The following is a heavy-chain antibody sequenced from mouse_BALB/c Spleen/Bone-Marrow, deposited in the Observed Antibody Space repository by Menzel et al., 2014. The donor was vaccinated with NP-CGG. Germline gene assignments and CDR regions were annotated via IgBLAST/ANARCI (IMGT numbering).Heavy chain of an antibody. Sequence: VQLQQSGAELVKPGASVKLSCTASGFNIKDTYMHWVKQRPEQGLEWIGRIDPANGNTKYDPKFQGKATITADTSSNTADLQRIRLTSEDTAVYYSASYRYEWYFDVWGAGTTVTVSS. D-gene: IGHD2-14*01. CDR3: ASYRYEWYFDV. CDR2: IDPANGNT. V-gene: IGHV14-3*02. CDR1: GFNIKDTY. J-gene: IGHJ1*01.